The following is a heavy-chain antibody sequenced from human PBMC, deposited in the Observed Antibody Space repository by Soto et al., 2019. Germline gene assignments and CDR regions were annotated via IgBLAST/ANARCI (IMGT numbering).Heavy chain of an antibody. CDR2: ISYDGSNK. CDR3: ASDNRVVVLTTARH. D-gene: IGHD3-22*01. Sequence: QVQLVESGGGVVQPGRSLRLSCAASGFTFSSYAMHWVRQAPGKGLEWVAVISYDGSNKYYADSVKGRFTISRDNSKNTLYLHMNSLRAEDTAVYYCASDNRVVVLTTARHWGQGTLVTVSS. V-gene: IGHV3-30-3*01. CDR1: GFTFSSYA. J-gene: IGHJ1*01.